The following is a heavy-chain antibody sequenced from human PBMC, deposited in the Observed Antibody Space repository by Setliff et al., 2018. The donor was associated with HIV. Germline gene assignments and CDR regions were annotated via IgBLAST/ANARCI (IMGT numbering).Heavy chain of an antibody. CDR3: ARGPSGGGFYYMDV. J-gene: IGHJ6*03. D-gene: IGHD2-15*01. CDR2: VFYTGSA. V-gene: IGHV4-59*01. CDR1: GDSFSNYY. Sequence: TSETLSLTCTVSGDSFSNYYWSWIRQPPGKGLEWTGYVFYTGSATYNPSLKSRVSISVDRSTNRFSLMLHSVTAADTAVYYCARGPSGGGFYYMDVWGKGPRSPSP.